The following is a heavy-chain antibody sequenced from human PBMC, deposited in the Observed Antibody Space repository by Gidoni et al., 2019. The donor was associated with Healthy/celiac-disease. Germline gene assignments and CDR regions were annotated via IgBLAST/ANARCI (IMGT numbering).Heavy chain of an antibody. D-gene: IGHD3-9*01. CDR1: GYSFTTYW. V-gene: IGHV5-51*03. J-gene: IGHJ5*02. Sequence: EVQLVQSGAEVKKPGESLKISCKGSGYSFTTYWTGWLRQMPGKGLEWMGIIYPGDSDTRYSPSFQGQVTISADKSISTVYLQWSSLKASDTAMYYCARLRYYDILTGYPSEQNWFDPWGQGTLVTVSS. CDR2: IYPGDSDT. CDR3: ARLRYYDILTGYPSEQNWFDP.